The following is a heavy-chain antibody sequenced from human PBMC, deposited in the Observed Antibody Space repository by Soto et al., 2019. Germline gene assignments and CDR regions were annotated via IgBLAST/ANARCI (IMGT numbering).Heavy chain of an antibody. D-gene: IGHD6-25*01. Sequence: QVQLVQSGAEVKKPGSSVKVSCKASGGTFSSYTISWVRQAPGQGLEWMGRIIPILGIANYAQKFQGRVTITADKSTSTAYMELSSPRSEDTAVYYCARLSGGDAFDIWGQGTMVTVSS. V-gene: IGHV1-69*02. CDR1: GGTFSSYT. CDR2: IIPILGIA. J-gene: IGHJ3*02. CDR3: ARLSGGDAFDI.